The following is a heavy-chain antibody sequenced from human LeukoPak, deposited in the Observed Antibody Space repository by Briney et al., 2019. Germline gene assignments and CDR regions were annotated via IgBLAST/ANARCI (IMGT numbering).Heavy chain of an antibody. V-gene: IGHV4-4*09. J-gene: IGHJ4*02. CDR1: GGSIGSYY. CDR2: IYTSGST. Sequence: SSETLSLTCTVSGGSIGSYYWSWIRQPPRKGLEWIGYIYTSGSTNYNPSLKSRVTISVDTSKNQFSLKLNSVTAADTAVYYCARLSGVDSGSYYFDYWGQGTLVTVSS. D-gene: IGHD1-26*01. CDR3: ARLSGVDSGSYYFDY.